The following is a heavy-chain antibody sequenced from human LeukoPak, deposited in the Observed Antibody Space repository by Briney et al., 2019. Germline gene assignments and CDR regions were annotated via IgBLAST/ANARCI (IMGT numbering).Heavy chain of an antibody. CDR3: ARDNYDYVWGRYRQRNPEYFQH. J-gene: IGHJ1*01. CDR1: GGSISSGDFY. D-gene: IGHD3-16*02. Sequence: PSETLSLTCTVSGGSISSGDFYWSWIRQPPGEGLQWIGSIYSTGSTNCNPSLKSRVTISVDTSKNLFSLKLSSVTAADTAVYYCARDNYDYVWGRYRQRNPEYFQHWGQGTLVTVSS. CDR2: IYSTGST. V-gene: IGHV4-30-4*08.